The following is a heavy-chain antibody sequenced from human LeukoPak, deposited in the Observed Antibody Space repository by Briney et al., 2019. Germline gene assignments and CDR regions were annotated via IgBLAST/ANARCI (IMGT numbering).Heavy chain of an antibody. Sequence: PGGSLRLSCAASGFTFSSYSMNWVRQAPGKGLEWVSSISSSGSYIYYADSVKGRFTISRDNAKNSLYLQMNSLRAEDTAVYYCARDVGPAVTFDIWGQGTMVTVSS. CDR2: ISSSGSYI. CDR1: GFTFSSYS. V-gene: IGHV3-21*01. CDR3: ARDVGPAVTFDI. J-gene: IGHJ3*02. D-gene: IGHD1-26*01.